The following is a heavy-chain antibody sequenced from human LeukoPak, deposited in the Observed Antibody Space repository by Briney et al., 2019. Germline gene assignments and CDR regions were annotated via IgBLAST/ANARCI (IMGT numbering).Heavy chain of an antibody. Sequence: GRSLRLSCAASGFTFSSYGMHWVRQAPGKGLEWVAVISYDGSNKYYADSVKGRFTISRDNSKNTLYLQMNSLRAGDTAVYYCAKMSAGSGSYQEPFDYWGQGTLVTVSS. D-gene: IGHD3-10*01. CDR2: ISYDGSNK. J-gene: IGHJ4*02. V-gene: IGHV3-30*18. CDR1: GFTFSSYG. CDR3: AKMSAGSGSYQEPFDY.